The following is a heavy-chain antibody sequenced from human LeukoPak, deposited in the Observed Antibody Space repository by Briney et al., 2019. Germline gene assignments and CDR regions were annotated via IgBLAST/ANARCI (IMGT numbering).Heavy chain of an antibody. CDR3: AKDRWITMVRGVITARYYYYGMDV. Sequence: GGSLRLSCAASGFTFDDYAMHWARHAPGKGLEWVSGISWNSGSIGYADSVKGRFTISRDNAKNSLYLQMNSLRAEDTALYYCAKDRWITMVRGVITARYYYYGMDVWGQGTTVTVSS. V-gene: IGHV3-9*01. CDR2: ISWNSGSI. CDR1: GFTFDDYA. D-gene: IGHD3-10*01. J-gene: IGHJ6*02.